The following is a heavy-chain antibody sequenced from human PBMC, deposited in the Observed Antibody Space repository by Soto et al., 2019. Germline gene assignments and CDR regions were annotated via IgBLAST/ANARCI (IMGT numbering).Heavy chain of an antibody. CDR1: GFTFSSYG. J-gene: IGHJ6*02. CDR3: AKVRPCSGGSCYRPDYYYYGMDV. V-gene: IGHV3-30*18. D-gene: IGHD2-15*01. Sequence: QVQLVESGGGVVQPGRSLRLSCAASGFTFSSYGMHWVRQAPGKGLEWVAVISYDGSNKYYADSVKGRFTISRDNSKNTLYLLMNSLRAEDTAVYYCAKVRPCSGGSCYRPDYYYYGMDVWGQGTTVTVSS. CDR2: ISYDGSNK.